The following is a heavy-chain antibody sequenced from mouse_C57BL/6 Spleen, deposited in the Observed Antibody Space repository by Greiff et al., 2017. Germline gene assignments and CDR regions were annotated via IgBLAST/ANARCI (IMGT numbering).Heavy chain of an antibody. Sequence: VQLQQSGAELVRPGASVTLSCKASGYTFTDYEMHWVKQTPVHGLEWIGAIDPETGGTAYNQKFKGKAILTADKSSSTAYMELRSLTSEDSAVYYCTRSYYGSRGNYFDYGGQGTTLTVSS. CDR1: GYTFTDYE. D-gene: IGHD1-1*01. V-gene: IGHV1-15*01. CDR2: IDPETGGT. J-gene: IGHJ2*01. CDR3: TRSYYGSRGNYFDY.